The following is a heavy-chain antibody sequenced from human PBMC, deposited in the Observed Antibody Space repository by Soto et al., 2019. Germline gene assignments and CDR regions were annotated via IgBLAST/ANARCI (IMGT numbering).Heavy chain of an antibody. D-gene: IGHD3-3*01. V-gene: IGHV4-30-4*01. CDR2: IYYSGST. CDR3: ARGGGYYDFWSGYCCSRSWFDP. Sequence: KPSETLSLTCTVSGGSISSGDYYWSWIRQPPGKGLEWIGYIYYSGSTYYNPSLKSRVTISVDTSKNQFSLTLSSVTAADTAVYYWARGGGYYDFWSGYCCSRSWFDPWGQGTLVTVSS. J-gene: IGHJ5*02. CDR1: GGSISSGDYY.